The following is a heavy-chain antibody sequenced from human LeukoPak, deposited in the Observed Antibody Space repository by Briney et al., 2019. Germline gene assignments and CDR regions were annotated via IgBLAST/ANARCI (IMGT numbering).Heavy chain of an antibody. J-gene: IGHJ5*02. D-gene: IGHD3-22*01. CDR2: MNPNSGNT. Sequence: ASVKVSCKASGYTFTSYDINWVRQATGQGLEWMGWMNPNSGNTGYAQKFQGRVTRTRNTSISTAYMELSSLRSEDTAVYYCARAVTDSSGYYYWFDPGGQGTLVTVSS. CDR1: GYTFTSYD. CDR3: ARAVTDSSGYYYWFDP. V-gene: IGHV1-8*01.